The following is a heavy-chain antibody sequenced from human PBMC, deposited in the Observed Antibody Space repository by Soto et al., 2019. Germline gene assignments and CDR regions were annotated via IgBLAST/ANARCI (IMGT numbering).Heavy chain of an antibody. J-gene: IGHJ1*01. CDR3: ASVFGWYAIAH. CDR1: GASISSEQS. Sequence: QLQLQESGPGLVKPSETLSLTCAVSGASISSEQSWSWVRQPPGKGLEWIGAIHHSGSTNNNPSLQTRVTMSVFKPKNQFSLLLSSVTAADTAVYYCASVFGWYAIAHWGQGTLVTLSS. V-gene: IGHV4-4*02. D-gene: IGHD6-19*01. CDR2: IHHSGST.